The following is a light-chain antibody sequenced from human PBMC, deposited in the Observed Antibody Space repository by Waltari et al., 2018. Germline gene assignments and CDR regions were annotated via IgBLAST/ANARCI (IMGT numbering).Light chain of an antibody. J-gene: IGKJ1*01. CDR1: QSVSTY. Sequence: DIQMNQSPSSLSASVGDRLTISCRASQSVSTYLNWYQHKQGKAPKLLIYAAVSLQSGVPSRFSGSGSGTDFTLTISSLQPEDFATYYCQQSYNIPRTFGQGTKVEIK. V-gene: IGKV1-39*01. CDR2: AAV. CDR3: QQSYNIPRT.